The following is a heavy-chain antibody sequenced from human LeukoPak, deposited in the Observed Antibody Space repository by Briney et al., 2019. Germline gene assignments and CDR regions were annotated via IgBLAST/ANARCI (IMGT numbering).Heavy chain of an antibody. CDR3: ATTGLLGDIP. V-gene: IGHV3-11*01. CDR2: ISKNGKTI. CDR1: GFTFSDYY. Sequence: GGSLRLSCAASGFTFSDYYMSWIRQAPGKGLEWLSYISKNGKTIYYADSVKGRFTISRDNAKKSVYLRMNSLRAEDTAVYYCATTGLLGDIPWGQGTLVTVSS. J-gene: IGHJ5*02. D-gene: IGHD3-10*01.